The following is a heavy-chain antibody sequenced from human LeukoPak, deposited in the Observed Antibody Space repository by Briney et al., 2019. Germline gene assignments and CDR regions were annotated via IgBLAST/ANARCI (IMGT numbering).Heavy chain of an antibody. CDR3: ARGGRGVRGGEDYFDY. CDR2: INPNSGGT. D-gene: IGHD3-10*01. V-gene: IGHV1-2*02. Sequence: ASVKVSSKASADTFSGYYVLRGGQAPGQGLEWMGWINPNSGGTNYAQKFQGRVTMTRDTSISTAYMELSRLRSDDTAVYYCARGGRGVRGGEDYFDYWGQGTLVTVSS. CDR1: ADTFSGYY. J-gene: IGHJ4*02.